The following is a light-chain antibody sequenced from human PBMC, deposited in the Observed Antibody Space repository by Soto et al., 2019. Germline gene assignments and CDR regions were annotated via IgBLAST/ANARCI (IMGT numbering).Light chain of an antibody. Sequence: QSVLTQPPSASGSPGQSVTISCTGTSSDVGGYNYVSWYQRHPDRAPKLMIYEVTKRPSGVPDRFSGSKSGNTASLTVSELQAEDEADYYCASYAGIDNFVVFGGGTKLTVL. V-gene: IGLV2-8*01. J-gene: IGLJ2*01. CDR3: ASYAGIDNFVV. CDR1: SSDVGGYNY. CDR2: EVT.